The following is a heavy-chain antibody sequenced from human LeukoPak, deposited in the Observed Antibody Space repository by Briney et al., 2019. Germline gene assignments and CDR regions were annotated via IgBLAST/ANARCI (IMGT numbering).Heavy chain of an antibody. CDR3: ARHKYVPYYYDSSGYGY. CDR2: VYHSGST. V-gene: IGHV4-38-2*02. D-gene: IGHD3-22*01. Sequence: SETLSLTCTVSGYSISNGYYWGWIRQSPGKGLEWVGTVYHSGSTNYNPSLKSRVTISVDTSKNQFSLKLSSVTAADTAVYYCARHKYVPYYYDSSGYGYWGQGTLVTVSS. CDR1: GYSISNGYY. J-gene: IGHJ4*02.